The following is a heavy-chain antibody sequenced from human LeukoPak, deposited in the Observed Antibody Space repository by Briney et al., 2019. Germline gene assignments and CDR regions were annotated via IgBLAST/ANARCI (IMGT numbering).Heavy chain of an antibody. CDR1: GGSFSGYY. CDR3: ARQGFSYYGSGSYYSQTAFYYYYYMDV. V-gene: IGHV4-34*01. CDR2: IYYSGST. D-gene: IGHD3-10*01. J-gene: IGHJ6*03. Sequence: SETLSLICAVYGGSFSGYYWSWIRQPPGKGLEWIGSIYYSGSTYYNPSLKSRVTISVDTSKNQFSLKLSSVTAADTAVYYCARQGFSYYGSGSYYSQTAFYYYYYMDVWGKGTTVTISS.